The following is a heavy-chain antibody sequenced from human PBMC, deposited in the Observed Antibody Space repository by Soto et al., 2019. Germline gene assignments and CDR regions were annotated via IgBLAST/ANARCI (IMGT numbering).Heavy chain of an antibody. CDR3: ERHLNDDFWSGPRGGWFDP. V-gene: IGHV4-39*01. D-gene: IGHD3-3*01. CDR2: IYYSGRT. J-gene: IGHJ5*02. Sequence: QLQLQESGPGLVKPSETLSLTCTVSGGSISSSSYYWGWIRQPPGKGLEWIGSIYYSGRTYYNPALKRGVTRSVDTSMNQFSLQLSSVTAADTAVYYCERHLNDDFWSGPRGGWFDPWGQGTLVTVSS. CDR1: GGSISSSSYY.